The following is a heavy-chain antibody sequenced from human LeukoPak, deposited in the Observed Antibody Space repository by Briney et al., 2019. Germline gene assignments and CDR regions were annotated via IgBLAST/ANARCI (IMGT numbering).Heavy chain of an antibody. J-gene: IGHJ4*02. CDR2: IESGGRT. Sequence: GGSLRLSCAASGFTVSSTYMSWVRQAPGKGLEWVSVIESGGRTYYADSVKGRFTISRDRSKNTLYLQMNSLRAEDTAFYFCARENGHIYGYAFLDQWGQGTLVTVSS. CDR3: ARENGHIYGYAFLDQ. D-gene: IGHD5-18*01. V-gene: IGHV3-53*01. CDR1: GFTVSSTY.